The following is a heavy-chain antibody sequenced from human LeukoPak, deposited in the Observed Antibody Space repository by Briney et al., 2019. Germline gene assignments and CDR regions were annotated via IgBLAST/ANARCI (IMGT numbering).Heavy chain of an antibody. CDR1: GFTFSSYG. J-gene: IGHJ5*02. D-gene: IGHD1-26*01. Sequence: PGGPLRLSCAASGFTFSSYGMHWVRQAPGKGLEWVAVIWYDGSNKYYADSVKGRFTISRDNSKNTLYLQMNSLRAEDTAVYYCARAGYKWELLAQYNWFDPWGQGTLVTVSS. CDR3: ARAGYKWELLAQYNWFDP. V-gene: IGHV3-33*01. CDR2: IWYDGSNK.